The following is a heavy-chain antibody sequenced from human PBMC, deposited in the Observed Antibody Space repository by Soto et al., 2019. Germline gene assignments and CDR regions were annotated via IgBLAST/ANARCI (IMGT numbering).Heavy chain of an antibody. V-gene: IGHV1-69*01. Sequence: QVHLVQSGAEVKKPGSSVRVSCKASGGSFSNYAVTWVRRAPGQRLEWMGGITPMFGIANYAQKFQGRVTLTADESTGTAYMELSSLRSDDTATYYCASDRHHSGFEDWGQGTLVTVSS. CDR1: GGSFSNYA. CDR2: ITPMFGIA. CDR3: ASDRHHSGFED. J-gene: IGHJ4*02.